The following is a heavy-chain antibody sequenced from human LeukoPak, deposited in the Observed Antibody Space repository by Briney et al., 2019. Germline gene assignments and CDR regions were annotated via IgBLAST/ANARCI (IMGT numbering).Heavy chain of an antibody. CDR2: IYYSGST. CDR3: ARQSSDYYYYYIDV. CDR1: GGSISSSSYY. J-gene: IGHJ6*03. V-gene: IGHV4-39*01. Sequence: PSETLSLTCTVSGGSISSSSYYWGWIRQPPGKGLEWIGSIYYSGSTYYNPSLESRVTISDDTSKNRFSLMLTSLTAADTAVYYCARQSSDYYYYYIDVWGEGTTVIVSS.